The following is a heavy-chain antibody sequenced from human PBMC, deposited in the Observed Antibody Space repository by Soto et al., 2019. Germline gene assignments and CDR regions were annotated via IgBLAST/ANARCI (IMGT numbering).Heavy chain of an antibody. CDR3: AKALRFLEWSQYYYYYGMDV. J-gene: IGHJ6*02. CDR2: ISGSGGST. CDR1: GFTFSSYA. Sequence: PGGSLRLSCAASGFTFSSYAMSWVRQAPGKGLEWVSAISGSGGSTYYADSVKGRFTISRDNSKNTLYLQMNSLRAEDTAVYYCAKALRFLEWSQYYYYYGMDVWGPGTTLTVSS. V-gene: IGHV3-23*01. D-gene: IGHD3-3*01.